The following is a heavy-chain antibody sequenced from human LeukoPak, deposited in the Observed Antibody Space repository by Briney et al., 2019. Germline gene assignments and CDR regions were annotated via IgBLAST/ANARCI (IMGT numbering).Heavy chain of an antibody. D-gene: IGHD4-23*01. V-gene: IGHV4-61*02. Sequence: SETLSLTCTVSGGSISSGSYYWSWIRQPAGKGREWIGRIYISGGTNYNPSLKSRVTISVDTSKNQFSLKLSSVTAADTAVYYCARQDDYGGNGDAFDIWGQGTMVTVSS. CDR1: GGSISSGSYY. CDR2: IYISGGT. CDR3: ARQDDYGGNGDAFDI. J-gene: IGHJ3*02.